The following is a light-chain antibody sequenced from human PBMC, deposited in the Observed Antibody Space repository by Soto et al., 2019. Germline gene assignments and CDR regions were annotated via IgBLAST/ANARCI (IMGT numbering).Light chain of an antibody. CDR1: QSILYSSNNKNY. CDR2: WAS. Sequence: DIVMTQSPDSLAVSLGERATINCKSSQSILYSSNNKNYLAWYQQKAGQPPKLLFYWASSRESGVPDRFSGSGSETDFTLTISSLQAEDVAIYYCQQYYETPFTFGQGTKLELK. J-gene: IGKJ2*01. CDR3: QQYYETPFT. V-gene: IGKV4-1*01.